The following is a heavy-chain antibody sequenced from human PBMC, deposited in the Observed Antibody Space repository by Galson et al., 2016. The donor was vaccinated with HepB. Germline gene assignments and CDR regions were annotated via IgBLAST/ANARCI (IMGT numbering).Heavy chain of an antibody. CDR2: ISGSGGRT. J-gene: IGHJ4*02. D-gene: IGHD3-22*01. V-gene: IGHV3-23*01. CDR3: AKAESGSDYYYYFDY. CDR1: GFTFRNYA. Sequence: SLRLSCAASGFTFRNYAMSWVRQAPGKGLEWVSVISGSGGRTHYADSVKGRFTMSRDKSKNTLDLQMNSLRAEDTAVYYCAKAESGSDYYYYFDYWGQGTLVTVSS.